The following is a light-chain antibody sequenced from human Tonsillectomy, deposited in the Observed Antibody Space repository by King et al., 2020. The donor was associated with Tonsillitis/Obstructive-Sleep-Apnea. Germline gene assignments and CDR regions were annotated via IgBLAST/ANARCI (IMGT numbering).Light chain of an antibody. CDR3: SSYTSSGSGRV. J-gene: IGLJ1*01. V-gene: IGLV2-14*01. Sequence: SGVPNRFSGSKSANTASLTISGLQAEDEADYYCSSYTSSGSGRVFGTGTKVT.